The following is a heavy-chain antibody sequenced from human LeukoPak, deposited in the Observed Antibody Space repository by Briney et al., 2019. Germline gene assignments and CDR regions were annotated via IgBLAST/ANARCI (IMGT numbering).Heavy chain of an antibody. V-gene: IGHV3-23*01. CDR3: AKSQHQVGATDY. D-gene: IGHD1-26*01. Sequence: GGSLRLSCAASGFTFSSYAMSWVRQAPGRGLEWVSAISGSGGSTYYADSVKGRFTISRDNSKNTLYLQMNSLRAEDTAVYYCAKSQHQVGATDYWGQGTLVTVSS. J-gene: IGHJ4*02. CDR1: GFTFSSYA. CDR2: ISGSGGST.